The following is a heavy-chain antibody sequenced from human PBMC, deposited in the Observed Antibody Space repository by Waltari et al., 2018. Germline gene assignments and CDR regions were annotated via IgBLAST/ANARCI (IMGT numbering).Heavy chain of an antibody. CDR2: IYYSGST. J-gene: IGHJ4*02. Sequence: QVQLQESGPGLVKPSETLSLTCTVSGGSISSYYWSWIRQPPGKGLEWIGYIYYSGSTNYNPSLKSRVTISVDTSKNQFSLKLSSVTAADTAVYYCSSFGTTRRGIIDYWGQGTLVTVSS. CDR1: GGSISSYY. CDR3: SSFGTTRRGIIDY. V-gene: IGHV4-59*01. D-gene: IGHD1-20*01.